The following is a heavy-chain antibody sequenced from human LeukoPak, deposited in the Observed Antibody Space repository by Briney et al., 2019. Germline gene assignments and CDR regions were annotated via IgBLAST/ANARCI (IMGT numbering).Heavy chain of an antibody. V-gene: IGHV3-74*03. CDR1: GFTFTSHW. J-gene: IGHJ4*02. CDR3: TRDRTVITLFDY. Sequence: GGSLRLSCAASGFTFTSHWMHWVRQVPGKGLVWVSRISTDGRITVYAGSVKGRFTVSRDNTKNTMYLQMNSLRAEDTAVYYCTRDRTVITLFDYWGQGSLVTVSS. CDR2: ISTDGRIT. D-gene: IGHD1-14*01.